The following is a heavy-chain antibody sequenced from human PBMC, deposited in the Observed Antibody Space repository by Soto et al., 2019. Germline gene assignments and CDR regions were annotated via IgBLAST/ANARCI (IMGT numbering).Heavy chain of an antibody. V-gene: IGHV3-21*01. CDR3: ARWDYCSSTSCYPGDY. CDR1: GFTFSSYS. D-gene: IGHD2-2*01. CDR2: ISSSSSYI. J-gene: IGHJ4*02. Sequence: PGGSLRLSCAASGFTFSSYSMNWVRPAPGKGLEWVSSISSSSSYIYYADSVKGRFTISRDNAKNSLYLQMNSLRAEDTAVYYCARWDYCSSTSCYPGDYWGQGTLVTVSS.